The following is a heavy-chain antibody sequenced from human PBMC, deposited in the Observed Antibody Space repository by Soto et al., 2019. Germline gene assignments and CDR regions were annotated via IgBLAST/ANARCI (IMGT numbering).Heavy chain of an antibody. D-gene: IGHD3-3*01. J-gene: IGHJ3*02. CDR3: ARVRRITIFGVVIIGAFDI. Sequence: GGSLRLSCAASGFTFSSYWMHWVRQAPGKGLVWVSRINSDGSSTSYADSVKGRFTISRDNAKNTLYLQMNSLRAEDTAVYYCARVRRITIFGVVIIGAFDIRGQGTMVTVSS. CDR2: INSDGSST. V-gene: IGHV3-74*01. CDR1: GFTFSSYW.